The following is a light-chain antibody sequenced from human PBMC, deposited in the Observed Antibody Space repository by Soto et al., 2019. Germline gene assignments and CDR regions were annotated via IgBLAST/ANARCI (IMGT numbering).Light chain of an antibody. CDR1: SSDVGGYNY. V-gene: IGLV2-14*03. J-gene: IGLJ1*01. CDR3: SSYTTSNTRQIV. Sequence: QSALTQPASVSGSPGQSITISCTGTSSDVGGYNYVSWYQHHPGKAPKLIIYDVSNQPSGVSIRFSGSKSDNTASLTSSGLQPEDEADYHCSSYTTSNTRQIVFGTGTKLTVL. CDR2: DVS.